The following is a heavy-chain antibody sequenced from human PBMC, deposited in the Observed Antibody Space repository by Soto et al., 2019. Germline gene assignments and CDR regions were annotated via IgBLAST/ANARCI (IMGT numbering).Heavy chain of an antibody. V-gene: IGHV1-18*01. D-gene: IGHD4-17*01. Sequence: ASVKVSFKASGYTFTSYGISWARQAPGQGLEWMGWISAYNGNTNYAQKLQGRVTMTTDTSTSTAYMELRSLRSDDTAVYYCARVQYYGDYVRYWGQGTLVTVSS. CDR1: GYTFTSYG. J-gene: IGHJ4*02. CDR2: ISAYNGNT. CDR3: ARVQYYGDYVRY.